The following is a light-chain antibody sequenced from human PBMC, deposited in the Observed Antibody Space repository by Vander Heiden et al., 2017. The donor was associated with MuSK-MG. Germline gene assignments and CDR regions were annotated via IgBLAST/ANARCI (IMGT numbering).Light chain of an antibody. CDR2: WAS. CDR3: QQDYTTPLT. Sequence: DIVMTQSPDSLAVSLGERATINCKSSQSVLFTSNNKNYLAWYQQKPGQPPNLLIYWASTRESGVPDRFSGSGSGTDFTLTISTLQAEDVAVYYCQQDYTTPLTFGGGTKVEIK. J-gene: IGKJ4*01. CDR1: QSVLFTSNNKNY. V-gene: IGKV4-1*01.